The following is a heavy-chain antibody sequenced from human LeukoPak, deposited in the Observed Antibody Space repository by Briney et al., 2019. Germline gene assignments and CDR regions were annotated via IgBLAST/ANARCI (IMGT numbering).Heavy chain of an antibody. J-gene: IGHJ5*02. Sequence: ASVKVSCKASGYTFTNYGISWVRQAPGQGLEWMGWISAYNGNTHYAQNLQGRVTMTTDTSTSTAYMDLKSLRSGDTAVYYCARGGHRRYSYTSASAFDPWGQGTLVTVSS. CDR3: ARGGHRRYSYTSASAFDP. V-gene: IGHV1-18*01. D-gene: IGHD3-10*01. CDR2: ISAYNGNT. CDR1: GYTFTNYG.